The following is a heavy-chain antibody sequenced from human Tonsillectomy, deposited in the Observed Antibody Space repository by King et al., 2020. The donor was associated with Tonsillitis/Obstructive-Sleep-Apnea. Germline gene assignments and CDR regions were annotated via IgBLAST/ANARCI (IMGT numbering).Heavy chain of an antibody. V-gene: IGHV3-74*01. CDR1: GFTFSSYW. CDR3: ARNYYDFWSSYYFYYYYGMDV. CDR2: INSDGSST. J-gene: IGHJ6*02. D-gene: IGHD3-3*01. Sequence: VQLVESGGGLVQPGGSLRLSCAASGFTFSSYWMHWVRQAPGKGLVWVSRINSDGSSTSYADSVKGRFNSSRDNAKNTLYLQMNSLRDEDTAVYYCARNYYDFWSSYYFYYYYGMDVWGQGTTVTVSS.